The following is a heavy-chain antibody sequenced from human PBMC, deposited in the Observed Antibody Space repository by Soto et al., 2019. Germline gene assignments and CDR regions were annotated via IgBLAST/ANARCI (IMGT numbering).Heavy chain of an antibody. Sequence: QVQLQESGPGLVKPSETLSLTCTVSGGSVSSGSYYWNWIRQPPGKGLEWIGYVYYSGSSNYNPSLESRVTISVDTSKNEFSLKVKSVTAADTAVYYCARDDITSRPGYFDYWGQGTLVTVSS. CDR3: ARDDITSRPGYFDY. J-gene: IGHJ4*02. CDR2: VYYSGSS. V-gene: IGHV4-61*01. D-gene: IGHD6-6*01. CDR1: GGSVSSGSYY.